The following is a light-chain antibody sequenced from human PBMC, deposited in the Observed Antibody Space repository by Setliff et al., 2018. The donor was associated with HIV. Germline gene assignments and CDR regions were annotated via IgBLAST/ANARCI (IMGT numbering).Light chain of an antibody. V-gene: IGLV2-8*01. CDR1: SSDVGGYHY. J-gene: IGLJ1*01. CDR3: SSYAGSNNYV. CDR2: EVS. Sequence: QSALAQPPSASGSPGQSVTISCTGTSSDVGGYHYVSWYQQHPGKAPKLMIYEVSKRPSGVPARFSGSKSGNTASLTVSGLQAEDEADYYCSSYAGSNNYVFGTGTKVTV.